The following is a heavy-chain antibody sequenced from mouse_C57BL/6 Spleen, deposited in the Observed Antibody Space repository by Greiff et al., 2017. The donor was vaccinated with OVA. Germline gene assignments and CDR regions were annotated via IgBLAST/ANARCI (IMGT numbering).Heavy chain of an antibody. CDR2: IYPGDGDT. D-gene: IGHD3-2*02. CDR3: ARGDSSGYVLAY. CDR1: GYAFSSSW. Sequence: QVQLKESGPELVKPGASVKISCKASGYAFSSSWMNWVKQRPGKGLEWIGRIYPGDGDTNYNGKFKGKATLTADKSSSTAYMQLSSLTSEDSAVYFCARGDSSGYVLAYWGQGTLVTVSA. V-gene: IGHV1-82*01. J-gene: IGHJ3*01.